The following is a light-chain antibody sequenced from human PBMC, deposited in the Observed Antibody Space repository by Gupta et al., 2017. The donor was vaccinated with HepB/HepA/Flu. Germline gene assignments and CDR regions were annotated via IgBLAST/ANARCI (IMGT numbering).Light chain of an antibody. CDR2: DAS. CDR3: QQRSKWPPIT. Sequence: EIVLTQSPATLSLSPGERATLSCRASQSISSYLVWYQQKPGQAPRLLISDASNRATGIPARFSGSGSGKDFTLNISSLEPEDFAVNYSQQRSKWPPITFGQGTRVDSK. V-gene: IGKV3-11*01. CDR1: QSISSY. J-gene: IGKJ5*01.